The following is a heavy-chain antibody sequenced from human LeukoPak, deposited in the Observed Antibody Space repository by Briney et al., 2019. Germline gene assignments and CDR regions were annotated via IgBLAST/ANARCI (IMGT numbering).Heavy chain of an antibody. V-gene: IGHV3-66*01. CDR3: ATEGIGVVVTATYAFDI. J-gene: IGHJ3*02. Sequence: PGGSLRLSCAASGFTVSSNYMSWVRQAPGKGLEWVSVIYSGGSTYYADSVKGRFTISRDNSKNTLYLQMNSLRAEDTAVYYCATEGIGVVVTATYAFDIWGQGTMVTVSS. D-gene: IGHD2-21*02. CDR2: IYSGGST. CDR1: GFTVSSNY.